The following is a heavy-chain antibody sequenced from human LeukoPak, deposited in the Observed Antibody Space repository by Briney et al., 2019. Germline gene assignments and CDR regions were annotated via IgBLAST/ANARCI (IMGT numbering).Heavy chain of an antibody. Sequence: GGSLRLSCAASGFTFSDAWMSWVRQAPGRGLEWVGRIKTKTDGGTTDYAAPVKGRFTISRDDSKKTLYVQMNSLRAEDTAVYYCAKDRDIAAAVYYFDYWGQGALVTVSS. CDR3: AKDRDIAAAVYYFDY. V-gene: IGHV3-15*01. CDR1: GFTFSDAW. J-gene: IGHJ4*02. CDR2: IKTKTDGGTT. D-gene: IGHD6-13*01.